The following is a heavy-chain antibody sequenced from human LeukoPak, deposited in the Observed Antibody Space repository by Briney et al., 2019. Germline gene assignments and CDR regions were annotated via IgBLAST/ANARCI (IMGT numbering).Heavy chain of an antibody. CDR1: GFTFSSYW. CDR2: IKQDGSEK. D-gene: IGHD6-13*01. Sequence: GGSLRLSCAASGFTFSSYWMSWVRQAPGKGLEWVANIKQDGSEKYYVDSVKGRFTISRDNAKNSLYLQMNSLRSEDTAVYYCASQTSEYSSSWLPDYWGQGTLVTVSS. V-gene: IGHV3-7*03. CDR3: ASQTSEYSSSWLPDY. J-gene: IGHJ4*02.